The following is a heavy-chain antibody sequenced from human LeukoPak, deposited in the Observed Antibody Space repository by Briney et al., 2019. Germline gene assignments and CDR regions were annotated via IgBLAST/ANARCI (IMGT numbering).Heavy chain of an antibody. V-gene: IGHV4-59*01. CDR1: GGSISSYY. D-gene: IGHD6-6*01. J-gene: IGHJ4*02. CDR2: IYYSGST. CDR3: ARVSSSSFFDY. Sequence: PSETLSLTCTVSGGSISSYYWSWIRQPPGKGPEWIGYIYYSGSTNYNPSLKSRVTISVDTSKNQFSLKLSSVTAADTAVYYCARVSSSSFFDYWGQGTLVTVSS.